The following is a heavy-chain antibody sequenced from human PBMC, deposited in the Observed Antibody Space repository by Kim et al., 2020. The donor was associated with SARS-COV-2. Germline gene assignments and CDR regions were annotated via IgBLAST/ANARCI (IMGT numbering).Heavy chain of an antibody. V-gene: IGHV4-39*07. D-gene: IGHD6-13*01. CDR1: GVSVTGWNYF. J-gene: IGHJ4*02. CDR2: VYYTGTT. CDR3: ARYSSSWTSFDY. Sequence: SETLSLTCTVSGVSVTGWNYFWGWVRQPPGKGLEWIATVYYTGTTYYNPSLTSRAVISVDTSKNQFSLKLSSVTAADTAVYYCARYSSSWTSFDYWGQGTLVTVSS.